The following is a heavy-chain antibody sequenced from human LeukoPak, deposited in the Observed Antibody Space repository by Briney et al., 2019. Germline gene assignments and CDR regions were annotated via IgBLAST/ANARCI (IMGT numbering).Heavy chain of an antibody. Sequence: GESLKISCKGSGFSFTSYWISWVRQMPGKGLEWMGRIDPSGSYTNYSPSFQGHVTISADKSISTAYLQWSSLKASDTAMYYCARHMYYDLTFDYWGQGTLVTVSS. CDR1: GFSFTSYW. D-gene: IGHD3-16*01. V-gene: IGHV5-10-1*01. CDR2: IDPSGSYT. CDR3: ARHMYYDLTFDY. J-gene: IGHJ4*02.